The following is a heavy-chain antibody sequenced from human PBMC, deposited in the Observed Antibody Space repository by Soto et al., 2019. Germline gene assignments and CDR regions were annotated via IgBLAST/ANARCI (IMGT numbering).Heavy chain of an antibody. J-gene: IGHJ5*02. Sequence: ASVKVSCKASGGTFSSYAISWVRQAPGQGLEWMGGIIPIFGTANYAQKFQGRVTITADESTSTAYMELSSLRSEDTAVYYCAYSGYQPDNWFDPWGQGTLVTVSS. V-gene: IGHV1-69*13. CDR3: AYSGYQPDNWFDP. D-gene: IGHD3-22*01. CDR2: IIPIFGTA. CDR1: GGTFSSYA.